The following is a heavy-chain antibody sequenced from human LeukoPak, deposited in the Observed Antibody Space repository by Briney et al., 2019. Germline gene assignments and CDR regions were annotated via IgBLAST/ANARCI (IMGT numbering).Heavy chain of an antibody. J-gene: IGHJ5*02. Sequence: SQTLSLTCSVSGASISNGGYFWSWIRQHPGGGLEWIGYIHDSRSKYYNPSLKSRVTISVDTSKNQFSLKLSSVTAADTAVYYCARDANPVAAGTYNWFDPWGQGTLVTVSS. D-gene: IGHD6-13*01. CDR2: IHDSRSK. CDR1: GASISNGGYF. CDR3: ARDANPVAAGTYNWFDP. V-gene: IGHV4-31*03.